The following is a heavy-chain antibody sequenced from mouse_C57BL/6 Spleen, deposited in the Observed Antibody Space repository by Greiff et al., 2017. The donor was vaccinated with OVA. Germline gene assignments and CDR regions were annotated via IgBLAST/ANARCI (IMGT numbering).Heavy chain of an antibody. J-gene: IGHJ3*01. V-gene: IGHV6-3*01. CDR1: GFTFSNYW. D-gene: IGHD2-4*01. Sequence: EVTLEESGGGLVQPGGSMKLSCVASGFTFSNYWMNWVRQSPEKGLEWVAQIRLKSDNYATHYAESVKGRFTISRDDSKSSVYLQMNNLRAEDTGIYYCTGGNDYDGFAYWGQGTLVTVSA. CDR3: TGGNDYDGFAY. CDR2: IRLKSDNYAT.